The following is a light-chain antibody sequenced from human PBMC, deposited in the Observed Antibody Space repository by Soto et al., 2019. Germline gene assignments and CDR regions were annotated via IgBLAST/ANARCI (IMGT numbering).Light chain of an antibody. V-gene: IGKV3-20*01. J-gene: IGKJ1*01. CDR2: GAS. CDR1: QSVTNNY. Sequence: EIVLTQSPVTLSSSPGGRATLSCRASQSVTNNYLAWYQQKRGQAPRLLIWGASIRAADLPDRFSGGGSGTDFTLTISRLETEDFAVYYCHQYGSSPGTFGQGTKVDIK. CDR3: HQYGSSPGT.